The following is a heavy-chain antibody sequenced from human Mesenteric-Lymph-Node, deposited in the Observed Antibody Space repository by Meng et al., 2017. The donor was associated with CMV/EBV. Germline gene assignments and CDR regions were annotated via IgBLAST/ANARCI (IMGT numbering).Heavy chain of an antibody. CDR3: ARDPNRDYFDY. D-gene: IGHD2/OR15-2a*01. CDR1: GFTFSSYW. J-gene: IGHJ4*02. Sequence: GESLKISCAASGFTFSSYWMSWVRQAPGKGLEWVSWIHGGNSYKYYADSVKGRFTIYRDNAKNSLSLQMNSLRVEDTAVYYCARDPNRDYFDYWGQGILVTVSS. CDR2: IHGGNSYK. V-gene: IGHV3-21*06.